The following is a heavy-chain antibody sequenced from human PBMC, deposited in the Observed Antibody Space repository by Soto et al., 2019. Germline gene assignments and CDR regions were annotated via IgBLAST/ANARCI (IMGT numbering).Heavy chain of an antibody. CDR1: GFTFSSYG. V-gene: IGHV3-30*18. CDR2: ISYDGSNK. D-gene: IGHD6-19*01. CDR3: AKDRMYSSGSFDY. J-gene: IGHJ4*02. Sequence: QVQLVESGGGVVQPGRSLRLSCAASGFTFSSYGMHWVRQAPGKGLEWVAVISYDGSNKYYADSVKGRFTISRDNSKNTLYLQMNSLRAEDTAVYYCAKDRMYSSGSFDYWAREPWSPSPQ.